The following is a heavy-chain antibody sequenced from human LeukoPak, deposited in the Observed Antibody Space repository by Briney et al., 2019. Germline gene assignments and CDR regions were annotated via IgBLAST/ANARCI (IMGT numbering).Heavy chain of an antibody. CDR3: ARDLGDGYLANDY. D-gene: IGHD5-24*01. Sequence: SETPSLTCTVSGGSISSGAYYWSWIRQHPGKGLEWIGYFYYSGSTYYSPSLKSRVTISVDTSKNQFSLDLSSVTAADTAVYYCARDLGDGYLANDYWGQGTLVTVSS. J-gene: IGHJ4*02. CDR1: GGSISSGAYY. CDR2: FYYSGST. V-gene: IGHV4-31*03.